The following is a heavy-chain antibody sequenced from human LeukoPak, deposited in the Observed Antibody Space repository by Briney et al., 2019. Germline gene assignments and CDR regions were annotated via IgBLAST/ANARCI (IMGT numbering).Heavy chain of an antibody. CDR3: AKRFRRSPVVVVAATYNWFDP. V-gene: IGHV3-23*01. CDR1: GFTFSSYS. Sequence: GGYLRLSCAASGFTFSSYSMSWVRQPPGKGLEWVSAISGSGGSTYYADSGKGRFTISRDYSKNTLYLQMNSLRAEDTAVYYCAKRFRRSPVVVVAATYNWFDPWGQGTLVTVSS. D-gene: IGHD2-15*01. J-gene: IGHJ5*02. CDR2: ISGSGGST.